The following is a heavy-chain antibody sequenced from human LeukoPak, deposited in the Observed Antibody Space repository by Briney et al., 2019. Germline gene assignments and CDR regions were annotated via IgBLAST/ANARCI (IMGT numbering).Heavy chain of an antibody. J-gene: IGHJ4*02. V-gene: IGHV1-8*01. Sequence: ASVKVSCKASGYTFTSYDINWVRQATGQGLEWMGWMNVNSGNTGYAQKFQGRVTMTRSTSISTAYTELSSLRSDDTAVYYCARGRGSRSFDYWGQGTLVTVSS. CDR3: ARGRGSRSFDY. CDR1: GYTFTSYD. CDR2: MNVNSGNT. D-gene: IGHD1-14*01.